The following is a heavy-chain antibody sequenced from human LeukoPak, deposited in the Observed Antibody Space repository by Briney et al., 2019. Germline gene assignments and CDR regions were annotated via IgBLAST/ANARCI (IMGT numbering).Heavy chain of an antibody. CDR3: AKETASDFGGAVDY. Sequence: GGSLRLSCAASGFTFSSSAMNWVRQAPGKGLEWVSSINNVGSHIYYADSVKGRFTISRDSFKNTLYLQMNSLRAEDTAVCYCAKETASDFGGAVDYWGQGTLVTVSS. CDR2: INNVGSHI. D-gene: IGHD3-10*01. V-gene: IGHV3-23*03. J-gene: IGHJ4*02. CDR1: GFTFSSSA.